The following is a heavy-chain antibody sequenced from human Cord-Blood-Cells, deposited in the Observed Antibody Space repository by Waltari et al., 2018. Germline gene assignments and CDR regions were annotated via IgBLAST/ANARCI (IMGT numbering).Heavy chain of an antibody. CDR3: ARASGYYTLYYYYYGMDV. Sequence: QVQLVQSGAEAKKPGSSAQASCKASGGTVSSYAISWLRQAPGQGLEWMGGIIPIFGTASYAQKFQGRVTITADESPSTAYMELSSLRSEDTAVYYCARASGYYTLYYYYYGMDVWGQGTTVTVSS. CDR2: IIPIFGTA. V-gene: IGHV1-69*01. J-gene: IGHJ6*02. D-gene: IGHD3-3*01. CDR1: GGTVSSYA.